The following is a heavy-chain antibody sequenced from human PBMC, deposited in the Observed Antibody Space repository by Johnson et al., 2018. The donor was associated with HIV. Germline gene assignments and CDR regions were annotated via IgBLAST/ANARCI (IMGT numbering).Heavy chain of an antibody. Sequence: VHLVESGGGVVQSGRSLRLSCAASGFTFRSYSMHWVRQAPGKGLEWVAVTPYDGRRKYYADSVKGRFTISRDNSKSTLYLQMNSLRPEDTAVYYCAKERRAPRAFDIWGQGTMLTVSS. CDR2: TPYDGRRK. J-gene: IGHJ3*02. V-gene: IGHV3-30*18. CDR3: AKERRAPRAFDI. CDR1: GFTFRSYS.